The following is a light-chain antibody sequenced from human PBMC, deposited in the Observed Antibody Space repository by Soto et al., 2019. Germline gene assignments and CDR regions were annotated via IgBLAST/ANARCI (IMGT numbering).Light chain of an antibody. V-gene: IGKV1-6*01. CDR2: AAS. Sequence: AIQMTQSPSSLSASVGDRVTLTCRASQGIRNDLGWYQQKPGKAPKVLIYAASTLQSGVPSSFSGSGFGTDFTLTISSLQPDDFATYYCLQDYSYPLTFGGGTNVEI. CDR3: LQDYSYPLT. CDR1: QGIRND. J-gene: IGKJ4*01.